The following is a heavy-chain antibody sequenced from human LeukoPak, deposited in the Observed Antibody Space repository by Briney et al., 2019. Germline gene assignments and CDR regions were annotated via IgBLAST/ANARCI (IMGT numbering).Heavy chain of an antibody. CDR1: GYTFTSYA. D-gene: IGHD6-19*01. J-gene: IGHJ4*02. Sequence: ASVKVSCKASGYTFTSYAMHWVRQAPGQRLEWMGWINAGNGNTKYSQKFQGRVTITRDTSASTAYMELSSLRSEDTAVYYCARGSVAGTGALYYRGQGTLVTVSS. V-gene: IGHV1-3*01. CDR2: INAGNGNT. CDR3: ARGSVAGTGALYY.